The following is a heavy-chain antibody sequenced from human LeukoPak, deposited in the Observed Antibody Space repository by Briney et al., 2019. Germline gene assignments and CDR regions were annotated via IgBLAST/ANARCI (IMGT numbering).Heavy chain of an antibody. J-gene: IGHJ4*02. D-gene: IGHD3/OR15-3a*01. CDR1: GFSFNNYD. CDR2: ISIDGKKS. Sequence: GGSLRLSCAASGFSFNNYDMHWVRQAPGKGLEWVAVISIDGKKSYYADSVKGRFTISRDNSKSTLFLQMNSLRAEDTAVYFCAKAAGKENGYGFLFEHWGQGTLVIVSS. CDR3: AKAAGKENGYGFLFEH. V-gene: IGHV3-30*18.